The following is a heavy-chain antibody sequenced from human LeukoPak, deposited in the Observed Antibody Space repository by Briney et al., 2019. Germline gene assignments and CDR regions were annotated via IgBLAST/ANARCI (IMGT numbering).Heavy chain of an antibody. J-gene: IGHJ4*02. Sequence: GASVNVSCKASRGTFSSYAISWVGQAPGQGLEWVGGIIPIFGTANYAQKFQGRVTITADESTSTAYMELSSLRSEDTAVYYCARVRGSISDYFDYWGQGTLVTVSS. CDR1: RGTFSSYA. CDR3: ARVRGSISDYFDY. CDR2: IIPIFGTA. V-gene: IGHV1-69*13. D-gene: IGHD3-10*01.